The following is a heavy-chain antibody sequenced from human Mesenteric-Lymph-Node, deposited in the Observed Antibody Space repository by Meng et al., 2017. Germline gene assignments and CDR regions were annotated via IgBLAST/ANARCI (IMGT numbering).Heavy chain of an antibody. Sequence: QVQLQQWGAGLLKPSETLSLTGAVSGGSFSGYYWSWIRQPPGKGLEWIGEINHSGRTNYNPSLKSRVTISVDTSKNQFSLKVRSVTAADTAVYYCARYHLTFDYWGQGTRVTFYS. CDR1: GGSFSGYY. CDR3: ARYHLTFDY. J-gene: IGHJ4*02. CDR2: INHSGRT. V-gene: IGHV4-34*01. D-gene: IGHD2-21*02.